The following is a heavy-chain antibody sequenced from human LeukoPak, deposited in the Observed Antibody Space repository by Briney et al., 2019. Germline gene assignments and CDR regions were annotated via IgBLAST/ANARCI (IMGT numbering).Heavy chain of an antibody. CDR2: ISGSGGST. CDR3: AKAERYGSSWYLFDY. V-gene: IGHV3-23*01. J-gene: IGHJ4*02. CDR1: GFTFSSYA. Sequence: GGSLRLSCAASGFTFSSYAMSWVRQAPGKGLEWVSAISGSGGSTYYADSVKGRFTISRDNSKNTLYLQMNSLRAEDTAVYYCAKAERYGSSWYLFDYWGQGTLVTVSS. D-gene: IGHD6-13*01.